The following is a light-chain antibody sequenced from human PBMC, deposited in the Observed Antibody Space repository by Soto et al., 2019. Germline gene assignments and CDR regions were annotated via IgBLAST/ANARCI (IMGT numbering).Light chain of an antibody. V-gene: IGKV2-28*01. CDR2: LGS. Sequence: MTQSPSSLSASVGDRVTITCRASQSITGYLNWYLQKPGQSPQLLIYLGSNRASGVPDRFSGSGSGTDFTLTINRVEAEDVGLYFCAQGLATPFTFGGGTKVEIK. CDR1: QSITGY. CDR3: AQGLATPFT. J-gene: IGKJ4*01.